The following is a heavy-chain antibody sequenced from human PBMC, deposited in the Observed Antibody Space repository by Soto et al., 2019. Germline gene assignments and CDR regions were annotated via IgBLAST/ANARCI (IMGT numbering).Heavy chain of an antibody. Sequence: HLQLQASGPGLVKPTETLSLTCTVSGGSSSSSSSYWGCIRQPPGEGMEWIGSLYYSGSTYYNPSLKSRVTISVDTSKNQFTLKLSSVTAAHTAVYYCASLSSGSVYNVYWVQGTLVTVSS. D-gene: IGHD6-19*01. J-gene: IGHJ4*02. CDR3: ASLSSGSVYNVY. CDR2: LYYSGST. CDR1: GGSSSSSSSY. V-gene: IGHV4-39*01.